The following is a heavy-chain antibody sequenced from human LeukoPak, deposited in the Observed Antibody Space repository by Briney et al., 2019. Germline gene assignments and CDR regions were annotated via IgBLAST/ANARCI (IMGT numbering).Heavy chain of an antibody. Sequence: PSETLSLTCAVSGGSISSGGYSWSWIRQPPGKGLEWIVYIYHSGSTYYNPSLKSRVTISVYRSKNQFSLRLSYVTAADTAVYYCARGGWELPLDYWGQGTLVTVSS. CDR1: GGSISSGGYS. CDR2: IYHSGST. D-gene: IGHD1-26*01. CDR3: ARGGWELPLDY. V-gene: IGHV4-30-2*01. J-gene: IGHJ4*02.